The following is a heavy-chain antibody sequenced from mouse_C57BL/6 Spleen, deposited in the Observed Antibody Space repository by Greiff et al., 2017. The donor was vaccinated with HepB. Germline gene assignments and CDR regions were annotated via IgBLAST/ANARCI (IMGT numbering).Heavy chain of an antibody. V-gene: IGHV1-80*01. J-gene: IGHJ2*01. CDR1: GYAFSSYW. CDR2: IYPGDGDT. D-gene: IGHD1-1*01. Sequence: QVHVKQSGAELVKPGASVKISCKASGYAFSSYWMNWVKQRPGKGLEWIGQIYPGDGDTNYNGKFKGKATLTADKSSSTAYMQLSSLTSEDSAVYFCARYGTYYYGSSYIDYWGQGTTLTVSS. CDR3: ARYGTYYYGSSYIDY.